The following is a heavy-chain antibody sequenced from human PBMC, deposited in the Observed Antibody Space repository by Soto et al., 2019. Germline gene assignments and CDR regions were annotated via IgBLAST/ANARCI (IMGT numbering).Heavy chain of an antibody. CDR2: ISAYNGNT. D-gene: IGHD3-22*01. J-gene: IGHJ3*02. Sequence: GASVKVSCKASGYTFTSYCISWVRQAPGQGLEWMGWISAYNGNTNYAQKLQGRVTMTTDTSTSTAYMELRSLRSDDTAVYYCVGEYYYDSSGYYTDAFDIWGQGTMVTVSS. CDR1: GYTFTSYC. CDR3: VGEYYYDSSGYYTDAFDI. V-gene: IGHV1-18*01.